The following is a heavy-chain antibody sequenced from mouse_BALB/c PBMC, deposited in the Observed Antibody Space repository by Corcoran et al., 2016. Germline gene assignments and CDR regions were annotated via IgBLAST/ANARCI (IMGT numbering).Heavy chain of an antibody. Sequence: EVQLQQYGAELVKTGASVKLSCTASGFNIKDTYMHWVKQRPEHGLEWIGRSDPANGNTKYDPKFQGKATITADTSSNTAYLQLSSLTSDDTAVYYCARSGALVAYWGQGTLVTVSA. D-gene: IGHD4-1*01. J-gene: IGHJ3*01. V-gene: IGHV14-3*02. CDR3: ARSGALVAY. CDR1: GFNIKDTY. CDR2: SDPANGNT.